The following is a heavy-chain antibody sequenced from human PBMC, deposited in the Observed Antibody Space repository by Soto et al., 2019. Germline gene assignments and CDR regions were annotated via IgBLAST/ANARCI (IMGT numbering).Heavy chain of an antibody. CDR3: ARGGAGYCSSTSCSRFDY. CDR1: GYSFTSYW. Sequence: GESLNSSCKGSGYSFTSYWIGWVRPKHGKGLEWMGIIYPGDSDTRYSPSFQGQVTISADKSISTAYLQWSSLKASDTAMYYCARGGAGYCSSTSCSRFDYWGQGTLVTVSS. D-gene: IGHD2-2*01. CDR2: IYPGDSDT. J-gene: IGHJ4*02. V-gene: IGHV5-51*01.